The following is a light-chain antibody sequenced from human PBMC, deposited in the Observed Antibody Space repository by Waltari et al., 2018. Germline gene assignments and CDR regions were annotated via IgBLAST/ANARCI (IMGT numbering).Light chain of an antibody. Sequence: QSVLTQPPSASGTPGQRVTISCSGSSSDIGDNYVYWYKQLPGTAPKLLIYGNTPRTSGVPDRFSGSKSGTSASLAISDLRSEDEADYYCAAWDDNLLYVFGTGTKVTVL. J-gene: IGLJ1*01. CDR1: SSDIGDNY. CDR2: GNT. V-gene: IGLV1-47*01. CDR3: AAWDDNLLYV.